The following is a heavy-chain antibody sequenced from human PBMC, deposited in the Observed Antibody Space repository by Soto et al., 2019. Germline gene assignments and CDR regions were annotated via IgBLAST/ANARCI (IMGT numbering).Heavy chain of an antibody. D-gene: IGHD3-10*02. J-gene: IGHJ4*02. Sequence: SETLSLTCTVSGGSISSSGYYWGWIRQPPGKGLEWIGSIYYSGSTYYNPSLKSRVTISVDTSKNQFSLKLSSVTAADTAAYYCHLFGELLNLFDYWGQGTLVTVSS. V-gene: IGHV4-39*01. CDR1: GGSISSSGYY. CDR3: HLFGELLNLFDY. CDR2: IYYSGST.